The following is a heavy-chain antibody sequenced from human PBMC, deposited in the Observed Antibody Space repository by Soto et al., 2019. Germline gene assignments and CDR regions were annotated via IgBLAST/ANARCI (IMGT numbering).Heavy chain of an antibody. CDR3: ARLYSGYDYYYYYYMDV. V-gene: IGHV3-7*01. J-gene: IGHJ6*03. Sequence: GGFLRLSCAASGFSFSSYWMSWVRQAPGKGLEWVANIKQDGSEKYYVDSVKGRFTISRDNAKNSLNLQMNSLRAEDTAVYYCARLYSGYDYYYYYYMDVWGKGTTVTVSS. CDR2: IKQDGSEK. CDR1: GFSFSSYW. D-gene: IGHD5-12*01.